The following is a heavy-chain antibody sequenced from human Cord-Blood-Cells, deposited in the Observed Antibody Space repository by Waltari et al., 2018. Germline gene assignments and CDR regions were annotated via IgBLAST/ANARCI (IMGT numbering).Heavy chain of an antibody. CDR2: INHSGST. CDR1: GGSFSGYY. V-gene: IGHV4-34*01. J-gene: IGHJ4*02. D-gene: IGHD6-13*01. CDR3: ARGLGAAAGSNPSYYFDY. Sequence: QVQLQQCGAGLLKPSETLSLTCAVYGGSFSGYYWSWIRQPQGTGLEWIGEINHSGSTNYNPSLKSRVTISVDTSKNQFSLKLSSVTAADTAVYYCARGLGAAAGSNPSYYFDYWGQGTLVTVSS.